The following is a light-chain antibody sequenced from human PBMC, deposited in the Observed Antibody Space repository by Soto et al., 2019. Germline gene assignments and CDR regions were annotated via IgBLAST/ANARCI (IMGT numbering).Light chain of an antibody. J-gene: IGKJ1*01. CDR1: KRISGW. V-gene: IGKV1-5*01. CDR3: QHTFNSHPWT. CDR2: DAS. Sequence: DIQMTQSPSTLSASVGDRVTTTGRVSKRISGWLAWYQRQPGKAPKLLIFDASSLESGVPSRFSGSGSGTEFILTISSLQPDDFASYFCQHTFNSHPWTFGQGTKVDIK.